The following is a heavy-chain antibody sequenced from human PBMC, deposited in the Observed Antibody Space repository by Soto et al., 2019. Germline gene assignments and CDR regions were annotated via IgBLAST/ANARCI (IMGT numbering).Heavy chain of an antibody. CDR1: GYTFTSYD. Sequence: ASVEVSCKASGYTFTSYDITWVRQATGQRLEWMGWMNSNSGNTGYAQKFQGRVTMTRNTSISTAYMELSSLRSEDTAVYYWARFKGQRARYYDFWSGYYTTYNWNDYYGMGVWGQGTTVTVSS. V-gene: IGHV1-8*01. D-gene: IGHD3-3*01. CDR3: ARFKGQRARYYDFWSGYYTTYNWNDYYGMGV. J-gene: IGHJ6*02. CDR2: MNSNSGNT.